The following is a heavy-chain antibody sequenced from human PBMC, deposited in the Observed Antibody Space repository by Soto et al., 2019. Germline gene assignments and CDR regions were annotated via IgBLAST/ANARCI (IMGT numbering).Heavy chain of an antibody. CDR1: VGSISSSSYY. CDR2: IYYSGST. D-gene: IGHD4-17*01. J-gene: IGHJ4*02. Sequence: SESLSLAGTVSVGSISSSSYYWGWILQPPGKGLEWIGSIYYSGSTYYNPSLKSRVTISVDTSKNQFSLKLSSVTAADTAVYYCARVVGGEADKSDYWGQGTLVTVSS. V-gene: IGHV4-39*01. CDR3: ARVVGGEADKSDY.